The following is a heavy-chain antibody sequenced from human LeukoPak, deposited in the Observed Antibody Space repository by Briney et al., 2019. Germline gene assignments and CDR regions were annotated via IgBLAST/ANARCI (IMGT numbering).Heavy chain of an antibody. CDR3: ARGGCSSTSCYNWFDP. CDR2: IYSGGST. Sequence: GGSLRLSCAASGFSVSTNYMSWVRQAPGKGLEWVSVIYSGGSTYYADSVKGRFTISRDNSKNTLYLQMNSLRAEDTAVYYCARGGCSSTSCYNWFDPWGQGTLVTVSS. V-gene: IGHV3-53*01. D-gene: IGHD2-2*01. CDR1: GFSVSTNY. J-gene: IGHJ5*02.